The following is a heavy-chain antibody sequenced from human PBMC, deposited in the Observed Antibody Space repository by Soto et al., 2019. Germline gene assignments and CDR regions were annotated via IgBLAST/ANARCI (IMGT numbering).Heavy chain of an antibody. CDR3: ANVRPRYYDILTGYT. CDR2: ISGSGGST. J-gene: IGHJ4*02. V-gene: IGHV3-23*01. D-gene: IGHD3-9*01. CDR1: GFTFSSYA. Sequence: GGSLRLSCAASGFTFSSYAMSWVRQASGKGLEWVSAISGSGGSTYYADSVKGRFTISRDNSKNTLYLQMNSLRAEDTAVYYCANVRPRYYDILTGYTWGQGTLVTVSS.